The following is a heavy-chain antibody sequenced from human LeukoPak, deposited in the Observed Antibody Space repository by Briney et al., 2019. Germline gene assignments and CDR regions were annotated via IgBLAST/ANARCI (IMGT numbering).Heavy chain of an antibody. V-gene: IGHV3-7*01. CDR3: ARDGADSGLYFDY. CDR1: GFTFSSHW. CDR2: INQDGSEK. Sequence: GGSLRLSCAASGFTFSSHWMSWVRQAPGKGLESVADINQDGSEKSYVDSVKGRFTISRDNAKNSLYLQMNSLRAEDTAFYYCARDGADSGLYFDYWGQGTLVTVSS. J-gene: IGHJ4*02. D-gene: IGHD4/OR15-4a*01.